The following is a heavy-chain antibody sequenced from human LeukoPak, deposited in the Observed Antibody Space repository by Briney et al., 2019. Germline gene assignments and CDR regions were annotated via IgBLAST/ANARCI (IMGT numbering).Heavy chain of an antibody. J-gene: IGHJ4*02. D-gene: IGHD1-1*01. Sequence: SQTLSLTCAISGDSFSSNSAAWNWLRQSPSRGLEWLGRTYYRSKWYNDYAVSVKSRITINPDTSKNQFSLQLNSVTPEDTAVYYCVRGNLQFDYWGQGTLVTVSS. V-gene: IGHV6-1*01. CDR2: TYYRSKWYN. CDR3: VRGNLQFDY. CDR1: GDSFSSNSAA.